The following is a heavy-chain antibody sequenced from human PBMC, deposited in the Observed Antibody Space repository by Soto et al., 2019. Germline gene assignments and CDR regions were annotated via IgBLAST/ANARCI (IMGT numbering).Heavy chain of an antibody. J-gene: IGHJ4*02. D-gene: IGHD2-8*01. Sequence: PSETLSLTCAVSGDSISSVNWWCWVRQSPGQGLEWIGDIYHTGITNYNPSLQSRVTISVGKSKNEFSLNLTSVTAADTAMYYCVHHGGVPYYHDVWGQGVLVTVSS. V-gene: IGHV4-4*02. CDR3: VHHGGVPYYHDV. CDR1: GDSISSVNW. CDR2: IYHTGIT.